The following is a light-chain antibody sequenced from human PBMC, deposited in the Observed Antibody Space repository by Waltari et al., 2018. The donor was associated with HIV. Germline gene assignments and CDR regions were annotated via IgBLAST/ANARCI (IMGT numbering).Light chain of an antibody. CDR1: SSDVGGYKY. Sequence: QSALTQPASVSGSSGQSITISCTGTSSDVGGYKYVSWYQQHPGKAPKLIIYDVSKRHSGVSTRCSGSKSGNTASLTISGLQAEDEADYYCCSYAGSSTVVFGGGTKLTVL. CDR3: CSYAGSSTVV. CDR2: DVS. V-gene: IGLV2-23*02. J-gene: IGLJ2*01.